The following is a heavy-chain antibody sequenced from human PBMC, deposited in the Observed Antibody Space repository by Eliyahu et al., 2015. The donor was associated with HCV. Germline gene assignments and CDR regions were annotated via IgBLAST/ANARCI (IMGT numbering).Heavy chain of an antibody. J-gene: IGHJ6*02. CDR1: GFTFDDYA. Sequence: EMQLVETGGVLIQPGGSLRLSCAASGFTFDDYAMHWVRQAPGKGLEWVSLITWDGERTFYADSVKGRFTISRDDNKKSVFLQMGSLTTEDTAIYYCVKDFPYGDFGHGMHVWGQGTTVTVSS. CDR2: ITWDGERT. V-gene: IGHV3-43D*04. D-gene: IGHD2-21*01. CDR3: VKDFPYGDFGHGMHV.